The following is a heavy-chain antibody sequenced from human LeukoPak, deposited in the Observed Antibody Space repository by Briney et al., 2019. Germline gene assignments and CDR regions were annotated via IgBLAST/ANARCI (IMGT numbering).Heavy chain of an antibody. CDR2: IRRKTDGWTT. CDR3: ATDLDYSGYFDL. V-gene: IGHV3-15*01. Sequence: GESLRLSCEASGFTFSNAWMSWVRQAPGKGLEGVGRIRRKTDGWTTDHAAPVKGRFTISRDDSKNTLYLEMNSLKTEDTAVYYCATDLDYSGYFDLWGRGVLVTVSS. J-gene: IGHJ2*01. D-gene: IGHD2-15*01. CDR1: GFTFSNAW.